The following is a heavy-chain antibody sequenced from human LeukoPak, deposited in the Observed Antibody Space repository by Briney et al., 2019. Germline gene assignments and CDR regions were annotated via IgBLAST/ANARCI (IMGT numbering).Heavy chain of an antibody. CDR2: IYYSGST. J-gene: IGHJ4*02. D-gene: IGHD3-10*01. V-gene: IGHV4-59*01. CDR3: ARGAHYYGSGSYYDY. CDR1: GGSISSYY. Sequence: SETVSLTCTVSGGSISSYYWSWIRQPPGKGLEWIGYIYYSGSTNYNPSLKSRVTISVDTSKNQFSLKLSSVTAADTAVYYCARGAHYYGSGSYYDYWGQGTLVTVSS.